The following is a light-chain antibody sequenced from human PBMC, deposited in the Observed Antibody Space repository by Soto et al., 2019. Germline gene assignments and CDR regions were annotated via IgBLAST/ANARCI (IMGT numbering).Light chain of an antibody. CDR2: RNN. CDR3: AAWDDSLSGPWV. CDR1: SSNIGSNY. Sequence: QSVLTQPPSASGTPEQRVSISCSGSSSNIGSNYVYWYQQFPGTAPKLLIYRNNQRPSGVPDRFSGSKSGTSASLAISGLRSEDEADYYCAAWDDSLSGPWVFGRGTQLTVL. J-gene: IGLJ3*02. V-gene: IGLV1-47*01.